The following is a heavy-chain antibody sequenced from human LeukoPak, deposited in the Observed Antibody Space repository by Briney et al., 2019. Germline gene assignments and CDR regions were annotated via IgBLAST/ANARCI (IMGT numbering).Heavy chain of an antibody. CDR1: GGSISTTNW. CDR2: IYHSGST. J-gene: IGHJ4*02. CDR3: ARRVRFGNGWVFDS. D-gene: IGHD6-19*01. Sequence: SETLSLTCAVSGGSISTTNWWSWVRQPPGKGLEWIAEIYHSGSTNYNPSFRSRVTISVDESKNQFSLRLSSATAADTAMYYCARRVRFGNGWVFDSWGQGTLVTVSS. V-gene: IGHV4-4*02.